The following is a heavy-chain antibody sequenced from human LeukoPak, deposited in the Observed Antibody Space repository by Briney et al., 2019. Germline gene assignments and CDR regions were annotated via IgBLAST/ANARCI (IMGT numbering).Heavy chain of an antibody. CDR2: ISAYNGNT. CDR1: GYTFTNYG. CDR3: ARGKREDIVLMVYAINYYYYMDV. J-gene: IGHJ6*03. Sequence: GASVKVSCKASGYTFTNYGISWVRQAPGQGLEWMGWISAYNGNTNYAQKLQGRVTMTTDTSTSTAYMELRSLRSDDTAVYYCARGKREDIVLMVYAINYYYYMDVWGKGTTVTVSS. D-gene: IGHD2-8*01. V-gene: IGHV1-18*01.